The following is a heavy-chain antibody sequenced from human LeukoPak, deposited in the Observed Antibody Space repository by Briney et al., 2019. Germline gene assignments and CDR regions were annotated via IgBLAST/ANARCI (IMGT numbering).Heavy chain of an antibody. CDR1: GGSFSGYY. V-gene: IGHV4-34*01. D-gene: IGHD3-9*01. CDR2: INHSGST. Sequence: SETLSLTCAVYGGSFSGYYWSWIRQPPGKGLEWIGEINHSGSTNYNLSLKSRVTISVDTSKNQFSLKLSSVTAADTAVYYCARGRRDILTGYYLQFLDYWGQGTLVTVSS. CDR3: ARGRRDILTGYYLQFLDY. J-gene: IGHJ4*02.